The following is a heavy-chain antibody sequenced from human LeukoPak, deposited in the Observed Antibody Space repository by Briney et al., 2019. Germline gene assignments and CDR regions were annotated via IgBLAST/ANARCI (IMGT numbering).Heavy chain of an antibody. Sequence: GGSLRLSCAASGFTFSSYTMHWVRQIPGERPEWVSSISGDTTYIYYADSIKGRFTISRDNTNTSLFLQMNSLRAEDTATYFCARRGTDASFSFFDVWGQGTMVTVSS. CDR2: ISGDTTYI. CDR1: GFTFSSYT. J-gene: IGHJ3*01. D-gene: IGHD1-1*01. CDR3: ARRGTDASFSFFDV. V-gene: IGHV3-21*01.